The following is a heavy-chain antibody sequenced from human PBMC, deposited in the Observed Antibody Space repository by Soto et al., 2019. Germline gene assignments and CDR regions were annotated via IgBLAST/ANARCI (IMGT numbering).Heavy chain of an antibody. J-gene: IGHJ4*02. V-gene: IGHV3-23*01. CDR3: ARWSYLDY. CDR1: GFSFSSYA. Sequence: DVQLLESGGGLVQPGGSLRLSCAASGFSFSSYAMSWVRQAPGKGLEWVSTISGSDGKTFYADSVKGRFSISRDTSKNTLYLPMNSLRADDTAVYYWARWSYLDYWGQGTRVTVSS. CDR2: ISGSDGKT. D-gene: IGHD3-3*01.